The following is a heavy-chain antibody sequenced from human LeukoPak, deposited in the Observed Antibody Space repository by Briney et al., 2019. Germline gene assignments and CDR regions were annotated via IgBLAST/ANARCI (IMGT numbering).Heavy chain of an antibody. CDR2: INHSGST. D-gene: IGHD3-3*01. V-gene: IGHV4-34*01. Sequence: SETQSLTCAVYGGSFSGYYWSWIRQPPGKGPEWIGEINHSGSTNYNPTLKSRVTISIDTSKNQFSLKLSSVTGADTAVYYRARSLRWVLRFLEWSPPPNDAFHIWGQGTMVTVSS. J-gene: IGHJ3*02. CDR1: GGSFSGYY. CDR3: ARSLRWVLRFLEWSPPPNDAFHI.